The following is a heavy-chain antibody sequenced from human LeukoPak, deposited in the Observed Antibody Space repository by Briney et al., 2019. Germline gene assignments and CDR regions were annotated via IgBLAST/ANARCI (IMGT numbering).Heavy chain of an antibody. J-gene: IGHJ4*02. CDR1: GYTFTSYD. Sequence: ASVKVSCKASGYTFTSYDFNWVRQATGQRPEWMGWMSPNSGDTGYAQKFQGWVTMTRDTSISTAYKELSRLRSDDTAVYYCARGKGGYYRIWTHYFDYWGQGTLVTVSS. D-gene: IGHD3-22*01. CDR3: ARGKGGYYRIWTHYFDY. CDR2: MSPNSGDT. V-gene: IGHV1-8*01.